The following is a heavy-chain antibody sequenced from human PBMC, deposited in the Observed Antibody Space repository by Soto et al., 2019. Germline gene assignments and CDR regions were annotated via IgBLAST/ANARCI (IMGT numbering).Heavy chain of an antibody. Sequence: SETLSLTCTVSGGSVSSGGSFCSWILHPPGKSPDYFGYISHGGVTNYSPSLRSRVIISGGTSRNQFSLKVNSVTAADTAVYYCARDPPGPSPRWVLWGQGNTVTVS. CDR2: ISHGGVT. CDR3: ARDPPGPSPRWVL. CDR1: GGSVSSGGSF. D-gene: IGHD1-1*01. V-gene: IGHV4-61*08. J-gene: IGHJ6*02.